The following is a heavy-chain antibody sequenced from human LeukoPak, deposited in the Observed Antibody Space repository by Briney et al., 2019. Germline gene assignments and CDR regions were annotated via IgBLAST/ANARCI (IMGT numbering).Heavy chain of an antibody. CDR3: ARADVVVPAATNPFDY. CDR1: GYIFTNYF. J-gene: IGHJ4*02. D-gene: IGHD2-2*01. Sequence: ASVKVSCKPSGYIFTNYFIHWVRQAPGQGLEWMGWISAYNGNTNYAQKLQGRVTMTTDTSTSTAYMELRSLRSDDTAVYYCARADVVVPAATNPFDYWGQGTLVTVSS. CDR2: ISAYNGNT. V-gene: IGHV1-18*04.